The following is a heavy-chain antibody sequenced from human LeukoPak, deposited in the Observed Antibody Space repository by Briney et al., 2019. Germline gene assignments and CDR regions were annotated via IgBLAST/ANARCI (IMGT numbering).Heavy chain of an antibody. CDR2: ISGSSSYI. J-gene: IGHJ4*02. CDR1: GFTFSSYS. CDR3: ARPLPNSPTSFDY. V-gene: IGHV3-21*01. Sequence: GGSLRLSCAASGFTFSSYSMNWVRQAPGKGLEWVSSISGSSSYIYYADSVKGRFTIPRDNAKNSLYLQMNSLRAEDTAVYYCARPLPNSPTSFDYWGQGTLVTVSS.